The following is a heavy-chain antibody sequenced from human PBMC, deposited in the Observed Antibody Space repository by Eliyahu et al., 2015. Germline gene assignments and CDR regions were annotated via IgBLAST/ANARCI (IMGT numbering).Heavy chain of an antibody. CDR2: INHSGST. CDR3: ARGGYSYGQFGY. Sequence: QVQLQQWGAGLLKPSETLSLTCAVXGGSFSGYYWSWIRQPPGKGLEWIGEINHSGSTNYNPSLKSRVTISVDTSKNQFSLKLSSVTAADTAVYYCARGGYSYGQFGYWGQGTLVTVSS. CDR1: GGSFSGYY. V-gene: IGHV4-34*01. D-gene: IGHD5-18*01. J-gene: IGHJ4*02.